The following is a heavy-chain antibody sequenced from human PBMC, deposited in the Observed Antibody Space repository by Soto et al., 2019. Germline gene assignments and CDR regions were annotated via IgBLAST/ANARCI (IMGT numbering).Heavy chain of an antibody. D-gene: IGHD2-2*01. Sequence: PGGSLRLSCAASGFTFSSYAMSWVRQAPGKGLEWVSAISGSGGSTYYADSVKGRFTISRDNSKNTLYLQMNSLRAEDTAVYYCAKAGCSSTSCYAAYYYYGMDVWGQGTTVTVSS. CDR3: AKAGCSSTSCYAAYYYYGMDV. J-gene: IGHJ6*02. CDR1: GFTFSSYA. CDR2: ISGSGGST. V-gene: IGHV3-23*01.